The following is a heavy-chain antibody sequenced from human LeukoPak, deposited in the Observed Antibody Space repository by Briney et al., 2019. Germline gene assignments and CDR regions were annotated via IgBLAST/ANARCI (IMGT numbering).Heavy chain of an antibody. CDR3: AELGITMIGGV. Sequence: GGSLRLSCAASGFTFSDTWMHWVRQVPGKGLVWVSRIRGDGSDARYAESVKGRFTISRDNAKNTLYLQMNSLRAEDTAVYYCAELGITMIGGVWGQGTLVTVSS. D-gene: IGHD3-10*02. CDR1: GFTFSDTW. CDR2: IRGDGSDA. J-gene: IGHJ4*02. V-gene: IGHV3-74*01.